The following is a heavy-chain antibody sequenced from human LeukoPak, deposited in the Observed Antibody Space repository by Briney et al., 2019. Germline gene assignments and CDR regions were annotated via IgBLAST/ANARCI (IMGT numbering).Heavy chain of an antibody. CDR3: AKDMD. J-gene: IGHJ4*02. CDR2: ISWNSGSI. V-gene: IGHV3-9*01. CDR1: GFTFDDYA. Sequence: GRSLRLSCAATGFTFDDYAMHWVRQAPGKGLEWVSGISWNSGSIGYADSVKGRFTISRDNAKNSLYLQMNSLRAEDTASYYCAKDMDWGQGTLVTVSS.